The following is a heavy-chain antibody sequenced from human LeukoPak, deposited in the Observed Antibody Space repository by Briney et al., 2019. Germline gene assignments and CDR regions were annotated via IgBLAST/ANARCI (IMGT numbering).Heavy chain of an antibody. V-gene: IGHV4-34*01. D-gene: IGHD2-15*01. CDR2: INHSGST. Sequence: SETLSLTCAVYGGSFSGYYWSWIRQPPGKGLEWIGEINHSGSTNYNPSLKSRVTISVDTSKNQFSLKLSSVTAADTAVYYCARSPTHCSGGSCYSGFFDYRGQGTLVTVSS. CDR3: ARSPTHCSGGSCYSGFFDY. J-gene: IGHJ4*02. CDR1: GGSFSGYY.